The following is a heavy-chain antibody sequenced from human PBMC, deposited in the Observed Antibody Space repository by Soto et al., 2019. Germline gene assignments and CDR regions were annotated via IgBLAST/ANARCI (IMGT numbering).Heavy chain of an antibody. D-gene: IGHD4-17*01. V-gene: IGHV4-39*01. CDR2: IYYSGST. CDR1: GGSISSSSYY. J-gene: IGHJ4*02. CDR3: AKHDYGGNLGLRL. Sequence: PSETLSLTCTVSGGSISSSSYYWGWIRQPPGKGLEWIGSIYYSGSTYYNPSLKSRVTISVDTSKNQFSLKLSSVTAADTAVYYCAKHDYGGNLGLRLWGQGTLVTVSS.